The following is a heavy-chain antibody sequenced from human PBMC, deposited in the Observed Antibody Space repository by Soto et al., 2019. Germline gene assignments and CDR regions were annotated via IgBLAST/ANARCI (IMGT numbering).Heavy chain of an antibody. J-gene: IGHJ4*02. Sequence: SETLSLSCTVSGASISISSHYWAWIRQPPGKGLAWIGSVRFGGSSFHNPSLRSRVTISVDTAKSQISLKLSSVTAADTAVYYCARQPLDCSGGACNRVSNFDIWGQGTQVTVSS. CDR3: ARQPLDCSGGACNRVSNFDI. V-gene: IGHV4-39*01. D-gene: IGHD2-15*01. CDR2: VRFGGSS. CDR1: GASISISSHY.